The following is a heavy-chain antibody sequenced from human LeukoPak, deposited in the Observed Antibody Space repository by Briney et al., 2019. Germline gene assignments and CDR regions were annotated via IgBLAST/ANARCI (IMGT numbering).Heavy chain of an antibody. D-gene: IGHD1-26*01. V-gene: IGHV3-48*04. J-gene: IGHJ4*02. CDR1: GFTFSSYS. CDR2: ITSSSSSN. Sequence: GGSLRLSCAASGFTFSSYSMNWVRQAPGKGLEGISYITSSSSSNYYADPVKGRFTISRDNAKNSLYLQMKSLRAEDTSVYYCARISGSTGDSAYWGQGTLVTVSS. CDR3: ARISGSTGDSAY.